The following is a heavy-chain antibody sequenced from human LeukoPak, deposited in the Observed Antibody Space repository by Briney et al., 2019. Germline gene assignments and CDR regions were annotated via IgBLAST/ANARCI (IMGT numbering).Heavy chain of an antibody. CDR2: ISNSGSTI. CDR3: AREVRLLSY. J-gene: IGHJ4*02. V-gene: IGHV3-11*01. CDR1: GFIFSDYY. Sequence: VGSLRLSCAASGFIFSDYYMSWIRQAPGKGLEWISYISNSGSTIYYADSVKGRFTLSRDNAKNPLYLQMNSLRAEDTAVYYCAREVRLLSYWGQGTLVTVSS. D-gene: IGHD2/OR15-2a*01.